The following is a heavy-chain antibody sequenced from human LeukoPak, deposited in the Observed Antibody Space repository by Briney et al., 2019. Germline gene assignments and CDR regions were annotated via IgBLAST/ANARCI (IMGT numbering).Heavy chain of an antibody. D-gene: IGHD2-2*01. CDR1: GFAFSTYW. CDR2: INSDGNSR. V-gene: IGHV3-74*01. Sequence: PGGSLRLSCAASGFAFSTYWMHWVRQGPGKGLECVSRINSDGNSRSYADSVKGRFTISRDDAKNTLYLQMNSLRAEDTAVYYCARAACFSSPDYWGQGTLVTVSP. J-gene: IGHJ4*02. CDR3: ARAACFSSPDY.